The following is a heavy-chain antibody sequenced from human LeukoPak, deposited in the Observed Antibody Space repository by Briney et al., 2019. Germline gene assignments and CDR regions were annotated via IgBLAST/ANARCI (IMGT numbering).Heavy chain of an antibody. CDR2: ISSSSSYI. J-gene: IGHJ4*02. D-gene: IGHD3-22*01. CDR1: GFNFSDYS. V-gene: IGHV3-21*01. CDR3: AREGPRTEYYYDSSGSDYFDY. Sequence: GGSLRLSCAASGFNFSDYSMNWVRQAPGKGLEWVSSISSSSSYIYYADSVKGRFTISRDNAKNSLYLQMNSLRAEDTAVYYCAREGPRTEYYYDSSGSDYFDYWGQGTLVTVSS.